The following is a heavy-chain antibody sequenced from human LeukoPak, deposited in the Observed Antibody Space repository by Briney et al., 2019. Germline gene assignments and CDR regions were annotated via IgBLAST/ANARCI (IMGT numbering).Heavy chain of an antibody. V-gene: IGHV3-23*02. CDR1: GSTFSGSA. CDR3: ARDIQLST. CDR2: ISFHGSNT. J-gene: IGHJ3*01. Sequence: GGSLRLSCAASGSTFSGSALSWFGRAQGRGLEWVSLISFHGSNTCYEDAVKGPFTISRDNSKDTLYLQMISRRAEDTAIYYCARDIQLSTWGVGTMVTVSS. D-gene: IGHD5-24*01.